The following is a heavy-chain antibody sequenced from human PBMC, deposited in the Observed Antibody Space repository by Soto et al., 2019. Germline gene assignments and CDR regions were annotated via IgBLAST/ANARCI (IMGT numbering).Heavy chain of an antibody. D-gene: IGHD6-19*01. V-gene: IGHV3-30*03. Sequence: QVQLVESGGGVVQPGRSLRLSCAASGFTFSSYGMHWVRQAPGKGLEWVAVISYDGSNKYYADSVKGRFTISRDNSKNTLYLQMNSLRAEDTAVYYCARDHRGWDAHYWGQGTLVTVSS. J-gene: IGHJ4*02. CDR3: ARDHRGWDAHY. CDR1: GFTFSSYG. CDR2: ISYDGSNK.